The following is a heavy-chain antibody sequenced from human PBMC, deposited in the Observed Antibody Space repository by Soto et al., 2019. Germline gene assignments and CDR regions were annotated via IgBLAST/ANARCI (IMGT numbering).Heavy chain of an antibody. J-gene: IGHJ4*02. CDR3: AKARAQYYDFWSGYPVDY. V-gene: IGHV3-23*01. Sequence: GSLRLSCAASGFTVSRYCMSWVRQAPGKGLERVSAISGSGGSTYYADSVKGRFTISRDNSKNTLYLQMNSLRAEDTAVYYCAKARAQYYDFWSGYPVDYWGQGTLVTVSS. CDR1: GFTVSRYC. CDR2: ISGSGGST. D-gene: IGHD3-3*01.